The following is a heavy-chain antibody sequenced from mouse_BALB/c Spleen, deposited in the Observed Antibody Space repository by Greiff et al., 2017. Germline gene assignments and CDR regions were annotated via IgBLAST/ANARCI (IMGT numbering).Heavy chain of an antibody. V-gene: IGHV1-82*01. D-gene: IGHD2-3*01. J-gene: IGHJ2*01. CDR1: GYAFSSSW. CDR2: IYPGDGDT. CDR3: ARSIYDGYYVYFDY. Sequence: QVQLQQSGPELVKPGASVKISCKASGYAFSSSWMNWVKQRPGQGLEWIGRIYPGDGDTNYNGKFKGKATLTADKSSSTAYMQLSSLTSVDSAVYFCARSIYDGYYVYFDYWGQGTTLTVSS.